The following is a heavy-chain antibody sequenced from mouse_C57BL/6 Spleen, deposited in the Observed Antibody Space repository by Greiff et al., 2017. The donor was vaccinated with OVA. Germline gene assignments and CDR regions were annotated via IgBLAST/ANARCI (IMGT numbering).Heavy chain of an antibody. CDR3: ARDYGSSWFDY. V-gene: IGHV1-84*01. Sequence: QLQESGPELVKPGASVKISCKASGYTFTDYYINWVKQRPGQGLEWIGWIYPGSGNTKYNEKFKGKATLTVDKSSSTAYMLLSSLTSEDSAVYFCARDYGSSWFDYWGQGTTLTVSS. J-gene: IGHJ2*01. CDR2: IYPGSGNT. D-gene: IGHD1-1*01. CDR1: GYTFTDYY.